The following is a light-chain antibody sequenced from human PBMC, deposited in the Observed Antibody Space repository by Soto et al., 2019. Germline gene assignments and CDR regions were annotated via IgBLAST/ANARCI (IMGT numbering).Light chain of an antibody. J-gene: IGKJ5*01. Sequence: EIVLTQSPGSLSLFPGERATLSCRASQTVGRNYLAWFQQKPGQAPRLLIYDASTRATGIPDKFGGSGSGTDFTLTISRLEPEYFAVYYCQQYVNSPITFGQGTRLEIK. CDR1: QTVGRNY. CDR2: DAS. CDR3: QQYVNSPIT. V-gene: IGKV3-20*01.